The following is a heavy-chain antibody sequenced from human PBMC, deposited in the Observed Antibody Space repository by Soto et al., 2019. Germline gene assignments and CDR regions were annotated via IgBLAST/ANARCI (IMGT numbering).Heavy chain of an antibody. D-gene: IGHD6-19*01. CDR1: GGSISSNY. J-gene: IGHJ5*02. Sequence: QVQLQESGPGLVKPSETLSLTCTVSGGSISSNYWSWIWQRAGKGLEWIGRIYISGSTNSNPSLKSRVTVPVDASEHQFSLKLSSVTDADTAVYYCARSAIAVARGWWFEPWGQGTLVTVSS. CDR3: ARSAIAVARGWWFEP. V-gene: IGHV4-4*07. CDR2: IYISGST.